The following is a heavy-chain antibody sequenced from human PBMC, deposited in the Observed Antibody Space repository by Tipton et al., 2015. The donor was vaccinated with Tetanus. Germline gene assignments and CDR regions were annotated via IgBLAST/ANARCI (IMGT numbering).Heavy chain of an antibody. D-gene: IGHD1-26*01. V-gene: IGHV4-61*01. Sequence: TLSLTCTVSGGSVSSSTYYWSWVRQPPGKGPEWIAYISYSGDTNCNPSLKSRVTILIDTSKNQFSLKVKSVTAADTAVYYCARIPVGATLDSWGQGTLVTVSS. CDR1: GGSVSSSTYY. CDR2: ISYSGDT. CDR3: ARIPVGATLDS. J-gene: IGHJ4*02.